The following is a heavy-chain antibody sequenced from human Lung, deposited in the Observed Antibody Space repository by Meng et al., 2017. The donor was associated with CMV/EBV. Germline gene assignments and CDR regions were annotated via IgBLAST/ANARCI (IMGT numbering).Heavy chain of an antibody. Sequence: QVQLQQSGPGLVKPSQTLSLTCAIAGDILPSNSVAWHWIRQSPSRGLEWLGRTYYRSKWYHEYAVSVKSRITISPDTPKNQFSLQLNSMTPEDTAVYYCARGINGGCGDWGQGTLVTVSS. CDR1: GDILPSNSVA. D-gene: IGHD4-23*01. CDR2: TYYRSKWYH. CDR3: ARGINGGCGD. J-gene: IGHJ4*02. V-gene: IGHV6-1*01.